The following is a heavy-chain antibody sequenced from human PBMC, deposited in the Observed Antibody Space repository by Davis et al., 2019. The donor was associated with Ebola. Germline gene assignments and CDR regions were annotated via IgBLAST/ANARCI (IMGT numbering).Heavy chain of an antibody. CDR3: AKDLRRMILGVAPRSYGMDV. D-gene: IGHD3/OR15-3a*01. Sequence: PGGSLRLSCAASGFTFDDYAMHWVRQAPGKGLEWVSLISGDGGSTDYVDSVKGRFTISRDNSKNSLYLQMNSLRTEDTALYHCAKDLRRMILGVAPRSYGMDVWGQGTTVTVSS. CDR2: ISGDGGST. J-gene: IGHJ6*02. CDR1: GFTFDDYA. V-gene: IGHV3-43*02.